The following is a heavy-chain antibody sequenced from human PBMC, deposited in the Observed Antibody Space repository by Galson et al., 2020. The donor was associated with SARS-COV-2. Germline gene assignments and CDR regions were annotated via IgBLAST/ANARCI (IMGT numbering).Heavy chain of an antibody. D-gene: IGHD4-17*01. CDR3: ARVMTTVTMYTSYHYYGMDG. V-gene: IGHV4-59*01. J-gene: IGHJ6*02. CDR2: IHYSRGT. Sequence: SETLSLTCTVSGFSISSYYWSWIRQPPGKGLEWIAYIHYSRGTTYNPSLKSRVTISVDTSKYQFSLMLTSVTAADTGVYYCARVMTTVTMYTSYHYYGMDGWGQGTTVIVSS. CDR1: GFSISSYY.